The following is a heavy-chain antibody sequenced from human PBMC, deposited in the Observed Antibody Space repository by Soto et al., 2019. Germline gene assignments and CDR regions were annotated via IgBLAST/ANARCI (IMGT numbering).Heavy chain of an antibody. V-gene: IGHV4-30-4*01. CDR3: ARARGSDNYYDPYYFDY. D-gene: IGHD3-22*01. CDR2: IYYSGST. CDR1: GGSISSGDYY. Sequence: PSETLSLTCTVSGGSISSGDYYWSWICQPPGKGLEWIGYIYYSGSTYYNPSLKSRVTISVDTSKNQFSLKLSSVTAADTAVYYCARARGSDNYYDPYYFDYWGQGTLVTVSS. J-gene: IGHJ4*02.